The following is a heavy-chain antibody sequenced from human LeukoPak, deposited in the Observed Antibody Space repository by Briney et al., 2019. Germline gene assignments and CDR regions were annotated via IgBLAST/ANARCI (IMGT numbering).Heavy chain of an antibody. J-gene: IGHJ4*02. CDR1: GDSVSR. CDR2: TYHRTEWYN. Sequence: TSQTLSLTCAISGDSVSRNWIRQSPSRGLEWLGRTYHRTEWYNDYAASVKSRITINPDTSKNLVSLQLNSVTPEDTAIYYCAREDSYGGKFDYWGQGTLVTVSS. D-gene: IGHD5-18*01. CDR3: AREDSYGGKFDY. V-gene: IGHV6-1*01.